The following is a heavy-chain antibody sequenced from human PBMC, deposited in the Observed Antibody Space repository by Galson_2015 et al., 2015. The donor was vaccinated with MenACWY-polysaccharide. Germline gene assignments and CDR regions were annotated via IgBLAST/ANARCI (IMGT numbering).Heavy chain of an antibody. CDR1: GGSISSGSYY. D-gene: IGHD3-22*01. CDR2: IYTSGST. J-gene: IGHJ4*02. CDR3: ARGGYYYDSSGIIDY. Sequence: TLSLTCTVSGGSISSGSYYWSWIRQPAGKGLEWIGRIYTSGSTNYNPPLKSRVTISVDTSKNQFSLKLSSVTAADTAVYYCARGGYYYDSSGIIDYWGQGTLVTVSS. V-gene: IGHV4-61*02.